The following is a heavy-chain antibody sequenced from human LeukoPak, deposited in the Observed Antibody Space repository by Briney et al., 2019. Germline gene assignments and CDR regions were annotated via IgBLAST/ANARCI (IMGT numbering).Heavy chain of an antibody. CDR2: SYTSGGT. D-gene: IGHD5-24*01. V-gene: IGHV4-4*07. J-gene: IGHJ3*02. Sequence: SETLSLTCTVSGGSISSYSWSWIRQPAGKGLEWVGRSYTSGGTNYNPSLKSRVIMSADTSKNQLSLKLTSVTAADTAVYYCARPRSGYNYGAFDIWGQGTMVSVSS. CDR3: ARPRSGYNYGAFDI. CDR1: GGSISSYS.